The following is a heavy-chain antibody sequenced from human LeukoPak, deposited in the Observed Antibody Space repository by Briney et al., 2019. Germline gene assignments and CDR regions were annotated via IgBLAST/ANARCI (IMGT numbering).Heavy chain of an antibody. J-gene: IGHJ3*02. D-gene: IGHD3-10*01. Sequence: PSETLSLTCTVYGGSISSGSYYWSWIRQPAGKGLEWIGRIYTSGSTNYNPSLKSRVTISVDTSKNQFSLKLSSVTAADTAVYYCARSLYYYGSDSFDIWGQGTMVSVSS. V-gene: IGHV4-61*02. CDR2: IYTSGST. CDR3: ARSLYYYGSDSFDI. CDR1: GGSISSGSYY.